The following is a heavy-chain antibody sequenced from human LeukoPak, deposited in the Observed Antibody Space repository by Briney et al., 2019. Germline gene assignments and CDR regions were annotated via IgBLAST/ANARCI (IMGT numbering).Heavy chain of an antibody. Sequence: GASVTLSFKASGYTFTIYDNNWMWQANGPGLERMGWMNIKSGNTGYSQKFQGRVTMTRNTSISTAYMELSSLRSEDTAVYYCARGLSSGWYSDYWGQGTLVTVSS. J-gene: IGHJ4*02. CDR1: GYTFTIYD. D-gene: IGHD6-19*01. CDR3: ARGLSSGWYSDY. V-gene: IGHV1-8*01. CDR2: MNIKSGNT.